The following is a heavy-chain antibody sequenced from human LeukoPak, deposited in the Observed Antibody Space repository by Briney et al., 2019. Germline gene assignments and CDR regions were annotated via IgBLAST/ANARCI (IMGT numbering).Heavy chain of an antibody. J-gene: IGHJ4*02. Sequence: GASVKVSCKASGYTFTSYGISWVRQAPGQGLEWMGGIIPIFGTANYAQEFQGRVTITTDESTSTAYMELSSLRSGDTAVYYCARARYQLLYSPVDYWGQGTLVTVSS. V-gene: IGHV1-69*05. D-gene: IGHD2-2*02. CDR1: GYTFTSYG. CDR3: ARARYQLLYSPVDY. CDR2: IIPIFGTA.